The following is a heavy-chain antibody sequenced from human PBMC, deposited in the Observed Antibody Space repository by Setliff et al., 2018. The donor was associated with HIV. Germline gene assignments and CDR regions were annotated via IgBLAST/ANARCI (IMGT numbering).Heavy chain of an antibody. CDR3: TRSRSSSTYPNYYYYYYMDV. Sequence: GGSLRLSCAASGFTCSSHAMDWVRQAPGKGLEWVSAISGSGGSTYYADSVKGRFTISRDNSNNTAYLQMNSLKTEDTAVYYCTRSRSSSTYPNYYYYYYMDVWCKGTTVTVSS. J-gene: IGHJ6*03. D-gene: IGHD6-13*01. CDR1: GFTCSSHA. V-gene: IGHV3-23*01. CDR2: ISGSGGST.